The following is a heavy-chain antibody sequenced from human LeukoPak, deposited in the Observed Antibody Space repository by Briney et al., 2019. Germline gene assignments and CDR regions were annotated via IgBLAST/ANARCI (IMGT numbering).Heavy chain of an antibody. CDR1: GGSISSSSYY. Sequence: SETLSLTCTVSGGSISSSSYYWGWIRQPPGKGLEWIGSIYYSGSTYYNPSLKSRVTMSVDTSKNQFSLKLSSVTAADTAVYYCARDGKEFGTLDYWGQGTLVTVSS. CDR3: ARDGKEFGTLDY. D-gene: IGHD3-10*01. J-gene: IGHJ4*02. CDR2: IYYSGST. V-gene: IGHV4-39*02.